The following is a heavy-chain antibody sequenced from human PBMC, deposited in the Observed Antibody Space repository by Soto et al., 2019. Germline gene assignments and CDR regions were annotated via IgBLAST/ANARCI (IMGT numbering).Heavy chain of an antibody. CDR1: GGSFSGYY. J-gene: IGHJ6*02. V-gene: IGHV4-34*01. D-gene: IGHD3-3*01. CDR2: INHSGST. Sequence: SETLSLTCAVYGGSFSGYYWSWIRQPPGKGLEWIGEINHSGSTNYNPSLKSRVTISVDTSKNQFSLKLSSVAAADTAVYYCARGVGGTIFGVVNPYYYYYGMDVWGQGTTVTVSS. CDR3: ARGVGGTIFGVVNPYYYYYGMDV.